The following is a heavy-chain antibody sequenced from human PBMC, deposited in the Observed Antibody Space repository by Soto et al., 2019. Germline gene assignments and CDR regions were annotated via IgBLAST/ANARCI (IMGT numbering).Heavy chain of an antibody. CDR1: GGTFSSYA. V-gene: IGHV1-69*13. J-gene: IGHJ6*02. CDR2: IIHIFGTA. Sequence: SVKVSCKASGGTFSSYAISWVRQAPGQGLEWMGGIIHIFGTANYAQKFQGRVTITADESTSTAYMELSSLRSEDTAVYYCARDRVPAQYYYYGMDVWGQGTTVTVS. CDR3: ARDRVPAQYYYYGMDV. D-gene: IGHD2-2*01.